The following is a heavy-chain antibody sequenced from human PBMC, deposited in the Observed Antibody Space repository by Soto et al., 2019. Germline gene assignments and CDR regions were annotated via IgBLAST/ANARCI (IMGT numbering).Heavy chain of an antibody. D-gene: IGHD1-26*01. J-gene: IGHJ5*02. V-gene: IGHV3-74*01. CDR1: GFTVSNYW. CDR2: IKNDGTT. CDR3: AREDGVVGSSSAFDH. Sequence: GGSLRLSCAASGFTVSNYWMNWVRQAPGKGLVWVSHIKNDGTTSYADSVEGRFTVSRDDAKNSFYLQMNRLRAEDTAIYYCAREDGVVGSSSAFDHWGLGTLVTVSS.